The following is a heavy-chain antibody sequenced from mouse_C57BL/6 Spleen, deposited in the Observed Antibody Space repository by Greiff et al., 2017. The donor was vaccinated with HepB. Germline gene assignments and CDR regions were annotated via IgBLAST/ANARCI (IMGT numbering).Heavy chain of an antibody. D-gene: IGHD1-1*01. CDR3: ARRLITTVVAYYFDY. CDR1: GYTFTSYG. CDR2: IYPRSGNT. Sequence: VKLMESGAELARPGASVKLSCKASGYTFTSYGISWVKQRTGQGLEWIGAIYPRSGNTYYNEKFKGKATLTADKSSSTAYMELRSLTSEDSAVYVCARRLITTVVAYYFDYWGQGTTLTVSS. J-gene: IGHJ2*01. V-gene: IGHV1-81*01.